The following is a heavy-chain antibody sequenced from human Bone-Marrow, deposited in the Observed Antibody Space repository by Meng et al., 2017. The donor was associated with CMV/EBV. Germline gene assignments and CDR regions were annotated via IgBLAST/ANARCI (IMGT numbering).Heavy chain of an antibody. J-gene: IGHJ4*02. V-gene: IGHV3-30*02. CDR2: IRYDGSNK. Sequence: GESLKISCAASGFTFSSYAMSWVRQAPGKGLEWVAFIRYDGSNKYYADSVKGRFTISRDNSKNTLYLQMNSLRAEDTAVYYCAKVGDIVVVPAANYFDYWGQGTLVTVSS. CDR1: GFTFSSYA. CDR3: AKVGDIVVVPAANYFDY. D-gene: IGHD2-2*01.